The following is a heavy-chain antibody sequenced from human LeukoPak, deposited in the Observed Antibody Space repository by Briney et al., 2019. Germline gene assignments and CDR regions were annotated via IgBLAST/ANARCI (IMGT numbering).Heavy chain of an antibody. CDR1: GFTFSSYG. CDR3: AKSSEDIVVVPAAIRGGFDP. Sequence: PGGSLRLSCAASGFTFSSYGMHWVRRAPGKGLEWVAVISYDGSIKYYADSVKGRFTISRDNSKNTLYLQMNSLRAEDTAVYYCAKSSEDIVVVPAAIRGGFDPWGQGTLVTVSS. V-gene: IGHV3-30*18. CDR2: ISYDGSIK. D-gene: IGHD2-2*02. J-gene: IGHJ5*02.